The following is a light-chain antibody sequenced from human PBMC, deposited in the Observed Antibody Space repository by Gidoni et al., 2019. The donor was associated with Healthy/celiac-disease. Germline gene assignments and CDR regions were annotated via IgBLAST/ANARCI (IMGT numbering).Light chain of an antibody. CDR3: SSYTSSSTRV. CDR1: SSDVGGYNY. V-gene: IGLV2-14*01. CDR2: DVS. Sequence: QSALTQPASVSGSPGQSITIYCTVTSSDVGGYNYVSWYQQHPGKAPKLMIYDVSNRPSGVSNRFSGSKSGNTASLTISGLQAEDEADYYCSSYTSSSTRVFGTGTKVTVL. J-gene: IGLJ1*01.